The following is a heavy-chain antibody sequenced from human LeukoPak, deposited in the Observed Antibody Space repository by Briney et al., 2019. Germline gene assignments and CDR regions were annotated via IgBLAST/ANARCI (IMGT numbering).Heavy chain of an antibody. CDR2: ISGSGGST. Sequence: PGGSLRLSCAASGFTFSSYAMSWVRQAPGKGLEWVSAISGSGGSTYYADSVKGRFTISRDNSKNTLYLQMNSLRAEDTAVYYCANTLVWGYSYGIAFDYWGQGTLVTVSS. V-gene: IGHV3-23*01. CDR3: ANTLVWGYSYGIAFDY. CDR1: GFTFSSYA. D-gene: IGHD5-18*01. J-gene: IGHJ4*02.